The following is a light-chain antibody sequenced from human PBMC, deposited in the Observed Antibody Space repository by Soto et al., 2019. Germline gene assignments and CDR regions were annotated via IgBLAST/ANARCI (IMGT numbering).Light chain of an antibody. CDR3: QQRSNWPEKIT. CDR2: DTF. V-gene: IGKV3-11*01. CDR1: QSVSSY. Sequence: DIVLTQSPATLSVAPGERATLSCRASQSVSSYLAWYQQKPGQAPRLVIYDTFKRAAGIPARFSGGGSGTDFTLTISGLEPEDFAVYYCQQRSNWPEKITFGQGTRPEIK. J-gene: IGKJ5*01.